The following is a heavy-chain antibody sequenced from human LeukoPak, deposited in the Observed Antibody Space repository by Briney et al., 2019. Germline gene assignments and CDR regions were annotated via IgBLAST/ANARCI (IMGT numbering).Heavy chain of an antibody. Sequence: ASVKVSCKASGYTFTGYYMHWVRQAPGQGLEWMGWINPNSGGTNYAQKFQGRVTMTRDTSISTAYMELSRLRSDDTAAYYCARGPTITMVRGVISFDYWGQGTLVTVSS. D-gene: IGHD3-10*01. V-gene: IGHV1-2*02. CDR1: GYTFTGYY. CDR3: ARGPTITMVRGVISFDY. CDR2: INPNSGGT. J-gene: IGHJ4*02.